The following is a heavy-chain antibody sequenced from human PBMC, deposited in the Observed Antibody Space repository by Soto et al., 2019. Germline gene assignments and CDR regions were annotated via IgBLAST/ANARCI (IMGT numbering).Heavy chain of an antibody. CDR2: IIPIFGTV. CDR3: AXGXHRXLXLWYFDL. CDR1: GGTFSNYP. Sequence: QVQLVQSGAEVKKPGSSVKVSCKASGGTFSNYPISWVRQAPGQGLEWMGGIIPIFGTVNYAQKFQGRVTXTXXXSSXTAYMELSSLRSEDTAVYYCAXGXHRXLXLWYFDLWGRGTLVTVSS. V-gene: IGHV1-69*05. J-gene: IGHJ2*01.